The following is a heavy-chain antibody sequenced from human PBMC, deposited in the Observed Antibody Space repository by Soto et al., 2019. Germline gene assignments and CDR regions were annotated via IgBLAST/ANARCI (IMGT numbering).Heavy chain of an antibody. CDR3: ASMRLERRDYYGMDV. CDR1: GFTFSDYY. D-gene: IGHD1-1*01. V-gene: IGHV3-11*01. Sequence: GGSLRLSCAASGFTFSDYYMSWIRQAPGKGLEWVSYISSSGSTIYYADSVKGRFTISRDNAKNSLYLQMNSLRAEDTAVYYCASMRLERRDYYGMDVWGQGTTVTVSS. CDR2: ISSSGSTI. J-gene: IGHJ6*02.